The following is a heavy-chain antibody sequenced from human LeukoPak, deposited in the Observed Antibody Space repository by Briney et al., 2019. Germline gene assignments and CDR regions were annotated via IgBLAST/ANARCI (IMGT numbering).Heavy chain of an antibody. V-gene: IGHV3-23*01. Sequence: PGGSLRLSCAASGFTFSNYAMNWVRQAPGKGLEWVSLISGSTGSTYYADSVKGRFSISRDNSKNTLYLQMNSLRAEDTAVYYCAKASRADFVMVVAGFEYWGQGTLVTVSS. J-gene: IGHJ4*02. CDR1: GFTFSNYA. CDR2: ISGSTGST. D-gene: IGHD2-15*01. CDR3: AKASRADFVMVVAGFEY.